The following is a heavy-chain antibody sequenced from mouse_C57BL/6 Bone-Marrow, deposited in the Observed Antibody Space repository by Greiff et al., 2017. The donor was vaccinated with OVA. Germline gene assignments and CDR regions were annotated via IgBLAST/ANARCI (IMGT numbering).Heavy chain of an antibody. Sequence: EVQLQQSGPVLVKPGASVKMSCKASGYTFTDYYMNWVKQSPGKSLEWIGVINPYNGGTSYNQKFKGKATLTVAKSSSTAYMELNSLTSEDSAVYYCGREDYDEGTWFAYWGQGTLVTVSA. CDR1: GYTFTDYY. J-gene: IGHJ3*01. D-gene: IGHD2-4*01. V-gene: IGHV1-19*01. CDR2: INPYNGGT. CDR3: GREDYDEGTWFAY.